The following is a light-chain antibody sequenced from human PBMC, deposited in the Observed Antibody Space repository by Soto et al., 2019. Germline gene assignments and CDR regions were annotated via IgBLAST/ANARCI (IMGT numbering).Light chain of an antibody. V-gene: IGLV1-40*01. CDR2: GNN. Sequence: QLVLTQPPSVSGAPGLRITISCTGSSSNIGANFDVHWYQHLPGTAPKLLIYGNNNRPSGVPDRFSGSRSATSASLAITGLQAEDEADYYCQSYDTSLSGSVFGGGTKLTVL. J-gene: IGLJ2*01. CDR3: QSYDTSLSGSV. CDR1: SSNIGANFD.